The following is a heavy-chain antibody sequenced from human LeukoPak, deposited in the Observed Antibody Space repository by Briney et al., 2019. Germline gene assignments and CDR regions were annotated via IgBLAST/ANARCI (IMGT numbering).Heavy chain of an antibody. CDR2: ISSSGTGI. D-gene: IGHD3-22*01. CDR1: GFTFSDYY. J-gene: IGHJ4*02. Sequence: GGSLRLSCAASGFTFSDYYMSWIRQAPGKGLEWVSYISSSGTGIYYVDSVKGRFTISRDNAKNSLYLQMNSLRVEDTAVYYCARSMSYYDSSGLDYWGQGTLVTVSS. CDR3: ARSMSYYDSSGLDY. V-gene: IGHV3-11*04.